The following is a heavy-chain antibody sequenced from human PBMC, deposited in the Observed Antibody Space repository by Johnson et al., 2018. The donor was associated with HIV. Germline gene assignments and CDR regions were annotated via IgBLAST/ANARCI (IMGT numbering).Heavy chain of an antibody. CDR2: INGDGSRL. V-gene: IGHV3-74*01. D-gene: IGHD2-15*01. J-gene: IGHJ3*01. Sequence: VLLVESGGGLVQPGGSLRLSCGASGFTFSDHWMQWVRQAPGKGLVWVSRINGDGSRLTYADSVKGRFTIARDNAKNTLYLELKSLRSEDTAVYYCARTSCSGARCLGYDPFDVWGQGAMVTVSS. CDR3: ARTSCSGARCLGYDPFDV. CDR1: GFTFSDHW.